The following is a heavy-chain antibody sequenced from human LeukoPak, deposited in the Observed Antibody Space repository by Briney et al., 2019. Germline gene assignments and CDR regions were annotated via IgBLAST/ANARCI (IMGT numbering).Heavy chain of an antibody. V-gene: IGHV3-66*01. Sequence: GGSLRLSCAASGFTVSSNYMSWVRQAPGKGLEWVSVIYSGGSTYYADSVKGRFTISRDNSKNTLYLQMNSLRAEDTAVYYCARSIWFGELSNYFDYWGQGTLVTVSS. CDR1: GFTVSSNY. CDR2: IYSGGST. CDR3: ARSIWFGELSNYFDY. D-gene: IGHD3-10*01. J-gene: IGHJ4*02.